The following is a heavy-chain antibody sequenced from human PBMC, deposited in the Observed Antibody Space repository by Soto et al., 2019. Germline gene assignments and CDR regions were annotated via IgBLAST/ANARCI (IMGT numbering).Heavy chain of an antibody. V-gene: IGHV4-30-2*01. D-gene: IGHD4-17*01. CDR3: ARLHDYGDYSHFDY. Sequence: SETLSLTCAVSGGSISSGGYSWSWIRQPPGKGLEWIGYIYHSGSTYYNPSLKSRVTISVDRSKNQFSLKLSSVTAADTAVYYCARLHDYGDYSHFDYWGQGTLVPVSS. J-gene: IGHJ4*02. CDR1: GGSISSGGYS. CDR2: IYHSGST.